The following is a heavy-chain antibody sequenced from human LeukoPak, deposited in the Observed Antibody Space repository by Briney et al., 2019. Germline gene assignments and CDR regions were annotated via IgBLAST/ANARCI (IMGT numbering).Heavy chain of an antibody. J-gene: IGHJ5*02. CDR2: IYYSGST. D-gene: IGHD5/OR15-5a*01. CDR1: GGSISSYY. V-gene: IGHV4-59*01. Sequence: TPSETLSLTCTVSGGSISSYYWSWIRQPPGKGLEWIGYIYYSGSTNYNPSLKSRVTISVDTSKNQFSLKLSSVTAADTAVYYCASLGSTNWFDPWGQGTLVAVSS. CDR3: ASLGSTNWFDP.